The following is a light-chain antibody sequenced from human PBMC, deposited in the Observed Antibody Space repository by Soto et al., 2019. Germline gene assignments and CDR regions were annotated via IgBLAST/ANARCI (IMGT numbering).Light chain of an antibody. Sequence: QSLLTQPPSPSGSPGQSATISSPGTSNEIGAYNYVSWYQQHPGKAPKLLIYEVFRRPSGVPDRFSGSRSGNTASLTVSDLQPEDEADYYCSSYAGRETGVFGTGTKVTVL. CDR2: EVF. CDR1: SNEIGAYNY. CDR3: SSYAGRETGV. J-gene: IGLJ1*01. V-gene: IGLV2-8*01.